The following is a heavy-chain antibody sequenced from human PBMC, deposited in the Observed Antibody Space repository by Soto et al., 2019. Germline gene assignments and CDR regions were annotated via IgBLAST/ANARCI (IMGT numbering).Heavy chain of an antibody. CDR1: GFIFSNYG. Sequence: GGSLRLSCAASGFIFSNYGVHWVRQTPGKGLEWVAVISSDGSNKYYADSVKGRFTISRDNSKYTLYLQMNSLRPEDTAMYYCAKDRSGGSYYLFDYWGQGTLVTVSS. J-gene: IGHJ4*02. CDR2: ISSDGSNK. D-gene: IGHD1-26*01. CDR3: AKDRSGGSYYLFDY. V-gene: IGHV3-30*18.